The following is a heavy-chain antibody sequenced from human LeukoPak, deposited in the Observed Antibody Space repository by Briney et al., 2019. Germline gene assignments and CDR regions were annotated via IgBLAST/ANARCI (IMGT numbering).Heavy chain of an antibody. CDR3: ARGSTVTTGWGNWFDP. V-gene: IGHV1-46*01. J-gene: IGHJ5*02. D-gene: IGHD4-17*01. CDR1: GYSFTNYY. Sequence: ASVKVSCKASGYSFTNYYMNWVRQAPGQGLEWMGIINPSGGTTRYAQKFQGRVTMTRDMSTSTVYMELSSLRSEDTAAYYCARGSTVTTGWGNWFDPWGQGTLVTDSS. CDR2: INPSGGTT.